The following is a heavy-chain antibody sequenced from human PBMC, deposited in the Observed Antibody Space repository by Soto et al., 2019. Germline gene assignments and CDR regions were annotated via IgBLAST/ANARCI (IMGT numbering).Heavy chain of an antibody. Sequence: PSETLSLTCTVSGGSISSYYWSWIRQPPGKGLEWIGYIYYSGSTNYNPSLKSRVTISVDTSKNQFSLKLSSVTAADTAVYYCARDGVAVAGTVSDYYYYYGMDVWGQGTTVTVSS. CDR2: IYYSGST. V-gene: IGHV4-59*01. CDR1: GGSISSYY. J-gene: IGHJ6*02. CDR3: ARDGVAVAGTVSDYYYYYGMDV. D-gene: IGHD6-19*01.